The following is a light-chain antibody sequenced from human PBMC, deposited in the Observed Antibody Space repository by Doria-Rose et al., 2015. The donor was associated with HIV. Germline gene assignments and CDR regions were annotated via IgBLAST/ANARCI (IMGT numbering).Light chain of an antibody. CDR3: HQYGTSWT. Sequence: EIVMTQSPGTLSLSPGERATLSCRASQRFSSTYLAWYQQKPGQAPSLLIYDGSTRATGIPDRFSASGSGTDFTLTINRLEPEDSALYYCHQYGTSWTFGQGTKVEI. CDR2: DGS. V-gene: IGKV3-20*01. J-gene: IGKJ1*01. CDR1: QRFSSTY.